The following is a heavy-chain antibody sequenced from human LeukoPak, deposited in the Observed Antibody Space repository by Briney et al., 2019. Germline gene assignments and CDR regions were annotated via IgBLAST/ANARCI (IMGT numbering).Heavy chain of an antibody. D-gene: IGHD3-10*01. CDR3: ARGPGVRGVINNY. CDR2: MNPNSGNT. Sequence: RGASVKVSCKASGYTFTSYAINWVRQATGQGLEWVGWMNPNSGNTGYAPKFQGRVTMTRNTSISTAYMELSSLRSEDTAVYYCARGPGVRGVINNYWGQGTLVTVSS. J-gene: IGHJ4*02. V-gene: IGHV1-8*01. CDR1: GYTFTSYA.